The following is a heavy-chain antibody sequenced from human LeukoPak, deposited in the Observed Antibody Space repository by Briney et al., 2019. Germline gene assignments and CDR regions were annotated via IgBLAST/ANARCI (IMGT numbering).Heavy chain of an antibody. V-gene: IGHV4-38-2*02. J-gene: IGHJ4*02. Sequence: ASETLSLTCTVSGYSISSGYYWGWIRQPPGKGLEWIGSIYHSGSTYYNPSLKSRVTISVDTSKNQFSLKLSSVTAADTAVYYCARDYDILTGSTLDYWGQGTLVTVSS. CDR3: ARDYDILTGSTLDY. CDR2: IYHSGST. CDR1: GYSISSGYY. D-gene: IGHD3-9*01.